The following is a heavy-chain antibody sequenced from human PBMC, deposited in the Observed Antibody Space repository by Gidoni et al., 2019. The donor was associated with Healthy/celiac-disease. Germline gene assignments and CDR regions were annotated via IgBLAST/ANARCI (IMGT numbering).Heavy chain of an antibody. J-gene: IGHJ6*02. CDR3: TRGEKGYDILTGYYFDYGMDV. V-gene: IGHV3-73*01. Sequence: EVQLVESGGGLVQPGGSLKLSCAASGFTFSGSAMHWVRQASGKGLEWVGRIRSKANSYATAYAASVKGRFTISRDDSKNTAYLQMNSLKTEDTAVYYCTRGEKGYDILTGYYFDYGMDVWGQGTTVTVSS. CDR2: IRSKANSYAT. CDR1: GFTFSGSA. D-gene: IGHD3-9*01.